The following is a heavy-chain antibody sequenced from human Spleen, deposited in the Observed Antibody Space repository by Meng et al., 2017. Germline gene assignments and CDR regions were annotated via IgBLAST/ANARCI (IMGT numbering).Heavy chain of an antibody. CDR3: ARGPTTMAHDFDY. Sequence: QVRLQQWDAGLLQPSETLSLSCVVCGGSFSDYYWSWIRQPPGKGLEWIGEINHSGSTNYNPSLESRATISVDTSQNNLSLKLSSVTAADSAVYYCARGPTTMAHDFDYWGQGTLVTVSS. D-gene: IGHD4-11*01. CDR2: INHSGST. V-gene: IGHV4-34*01. CDR1: GGSFSDYY. J-gene: IGHJ4*02.